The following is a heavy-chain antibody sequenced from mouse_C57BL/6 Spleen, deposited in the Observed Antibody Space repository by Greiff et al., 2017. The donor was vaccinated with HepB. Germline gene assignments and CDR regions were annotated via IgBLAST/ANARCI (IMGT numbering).Heavy chain of an antibody. Sequence: EVQGVESGGGLVKPGGSLKLSCAASGFTFSSYAMSWVRQTPEKRLEWVATISDGGSYTYYPDNVKGRFTISRDNAKNNLYLQMSHLKSEDTAMYYCARDYYGSSYVGWYVDVWGTGTTVTVSS. CDR2: ISDGGSYT. CDR3: ARDYYGSSYVGWYVDV. V-gene: IGHV5-4*01. J-gene: IGHJ1*03. CDR1: GFTFSSYA. D-gene: IGHD1-1*01.